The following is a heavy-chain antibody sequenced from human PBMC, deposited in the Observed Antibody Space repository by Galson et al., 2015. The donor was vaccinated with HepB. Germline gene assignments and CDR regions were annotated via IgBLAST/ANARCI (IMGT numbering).Heavy chain of an antibody. CDR2: IKEDGSEK. V-gene: IGHV3-7*03. D-gene: IGHD1-7*01. J-gene: IGHJ4*02. CDR1: GFPFSGYW. Sequence: SLRLSCAASGFPFSGYWMSWVRQAPGKGLEWVANIKEDGSEKHYVDSVKARFTISRDNAKNSLYLQMNSLRVEDTAGYYCARGWDYSGIFDCWGQGTLVTVSS. CDR3: ARGWDYSGIFDC.